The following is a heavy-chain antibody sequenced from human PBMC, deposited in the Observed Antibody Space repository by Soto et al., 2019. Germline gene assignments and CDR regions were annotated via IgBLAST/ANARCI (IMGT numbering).Heavy chain of an antibody. J-gene: IGHJ4*02. CDR2: IKSKTDGGTT. D-gene: IGHD3-22*01. Sequence: EVQLVESGGGLVKPGGSLRLSCAASGFTFSNAWMSWVRQAPGKGLEWVGRIKSKTDGGTTDYAAPVNGRFTISRDDSKNTLYLQMNSLKTEDTAVYYCTTDWRITMIVVVMGYWGQGTLVPVSS. V-gene: IGHV3-15*01. CDR3: TTDWRITMIVVVMGY. CDR1: GFTFSNAW.